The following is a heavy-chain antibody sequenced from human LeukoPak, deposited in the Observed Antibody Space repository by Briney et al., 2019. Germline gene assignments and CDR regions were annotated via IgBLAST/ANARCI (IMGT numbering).Heavy chain of an antibody. CDR2: LYYSGST. CDR1: GGSISSYY. J-gene: IGHJ4*02. D-gene: IGHD6-6*01. CDR3: ARRHVEYSSSSDPYYFDY. Sequence: SETLSPTCTVSGGSISSYYWTWIRQPPGKGLEWIGSLYYSGSTNYNPSLKSRVTISVDTSKNQFSLKLSSVTAADTAVYYCARRHVEYSSSSDPYYFDYWGQRTLVTVSS. V-gene: IGHV4-59*01.